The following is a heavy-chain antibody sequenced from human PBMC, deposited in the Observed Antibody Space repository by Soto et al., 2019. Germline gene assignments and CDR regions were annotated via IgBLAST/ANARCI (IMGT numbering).Heavy chain of an antibody. J-gene: IGHJ4*02. D-gene: IGHD3-10*01. Sequence: QVQLVESGGGAVQPGGSLRLSCAASGFTFNKYGMHWVRQAPGKGLEWVAAISYDDRRNKYHAESVKGRFSISRDNSNYTLFLQMNSLRAEDTAVYYCAKDRRYSILGSYYNGIDYWGQGTLVTVSS. V-gene: IGHV3-30*18. CDR2: ISYDDRRNK. CDR1: GFTFNKYG. CDR3: AKDRRYSILGSYYNGIDY.